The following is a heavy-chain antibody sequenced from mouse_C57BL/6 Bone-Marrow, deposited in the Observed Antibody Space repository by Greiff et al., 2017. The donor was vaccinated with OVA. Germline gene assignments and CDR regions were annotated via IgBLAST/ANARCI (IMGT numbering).Heavy chain of an antibody. CDR2: INPSSGYT. V-gene: IGHV1-7*01. CDR1: GYTFTSYW. CDR3: ARCDGNYSGVNY. Sequence: VQLQQSGAELAKPGASVKLSCTASGYTFTSYWMHWVKQRPGQGLEWIGNINPSSGYTKYNQKFKDKATLTADKASSKAYMQLSSLTYEDSAVYYCARCDGNYSGVNYWGQGTTLTVSS. J-gene: IGHJ2*01. D-gene: IGHD2-1*01.